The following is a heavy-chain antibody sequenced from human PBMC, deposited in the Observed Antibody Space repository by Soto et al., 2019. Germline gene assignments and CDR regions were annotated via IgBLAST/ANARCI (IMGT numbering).Heavy chain of an antibody. J-gene: IGHJ6*02. Sequence: QVQLVQSGAEVKKPGSSVKVSCKASGGTFSSYAISWVRQAPGQGLEWMGGIIPMFGTANYAQKFQGRVTITADESTSTAYMELSSLRSEDTAVYYWARRAKDIHGDYINPIYYYGMDVWGQGTTVTVSS. CDR2: IIPMFGTA. CDR3: ARRAKDIHGDYINPIYYYGMDV. D-gene: IGHD4-17*01. V-gene: IGHV1-69*01. CDR1: GGTFSSYA.